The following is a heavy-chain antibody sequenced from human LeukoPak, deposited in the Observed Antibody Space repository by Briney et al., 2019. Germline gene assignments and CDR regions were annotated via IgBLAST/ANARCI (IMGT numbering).Heavy chain of an antibody. CDR2: ISGSGGST. J-gene: IGHJ4*02. D-gene: IGHD2-21*02. CDR3: ARAVVVTAMSDY. V-gene: IGHV3-23*01. Sequence: GGSLRLSCAASGFTFSSYAMSWVRQAPGKGLEWVSAISGSGGSTYYADSVKGRFTIPRDNSENTLFLQMNSLRAEDTAVYYCARAVVVTAMSDYWGQGTLVTVSS. CDR1: GFTFSSYA.